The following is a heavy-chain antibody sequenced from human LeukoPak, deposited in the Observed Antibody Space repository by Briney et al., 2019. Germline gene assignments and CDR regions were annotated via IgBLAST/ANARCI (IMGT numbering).Heavy chain of an antibody. J-gene: IGHJ6*03. CDR1: GFTFSSYA. CDR3: AKAPLPDYYYMDV. Sequence: GGSLRLSCAASGFTFSSYAMHWVRQAPGKGLEWVAVIYSGGSTYYADSVKGRFTISRDNSKNTLYLQMNTLSAEDTAVYYCAKAPLPDYYYMDVWGKGTPVTVSS. D-gene: IGHD2-15*01. V-gene: IGHV3-66*01. CDR2: IYSGGST.